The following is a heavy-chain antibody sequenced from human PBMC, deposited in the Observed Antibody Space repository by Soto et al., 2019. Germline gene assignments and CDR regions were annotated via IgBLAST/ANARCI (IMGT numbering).Heavy chain of an antibody. Sequence: QVQLVQSGAEVKKPGASVKVSCKASGYTFTTYGISWVRQAPGQGLEWMGWISAYSGSTKFAQKLQSRVTMTTDTSTTTAYMELRSLTSDDTAVYYCARDFTKSSSWPYYFDYWGQGTLVTVSS. D-gene: IGHD6-13*01. CDR3: ARDFTKSSSWPYYFDY. J-gene: IGHJ4*02. CDR2: ISAYSGST. CDR1: GYTFTTYG. V-gene: IGHV1-18*01.